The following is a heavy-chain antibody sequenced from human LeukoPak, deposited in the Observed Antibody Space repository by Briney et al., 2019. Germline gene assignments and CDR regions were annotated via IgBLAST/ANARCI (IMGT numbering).Heavy chain of an antibody. CDR3: ATGGNFFYSH. Sequence: GGSLRLSCAASGFPFSGYGMHWVRQAPGKGLEWVAVAYGDGSSQYYADSVKGRFSISKDISKNTLSLQMNSLRAEDTAVYSCATGGNFFYSHWGQGTLVTVSS. CDR1: GFPFSGYG. CDR2: AYGDGSSQ. V-gene: IGHV3-33*01. D-gene: IGHD4-23*01. J-gene: IGHJ1*01.